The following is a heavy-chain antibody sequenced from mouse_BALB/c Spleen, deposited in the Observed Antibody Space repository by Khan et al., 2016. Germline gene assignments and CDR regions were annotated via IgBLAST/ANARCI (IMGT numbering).Heavy chain of an antibody. J-gene: IGHJ4*01. V-gene: IGHV2-5*01. CDR2: IWRGGST. CDR1: GFSLTSYG. D-gene: IGHD2-1*01. Sequence: QVRLQQSGPGLVQPSQSLSITCTVSGFSLTSYGVHWVRQSPGQGLEWLGVIWRGGSTDYNAAFMSRLSITKDNSKSQVFFKMNSPEADDTAIYYCAKNNGNIYAMDYWGQGTSVTVSS. CDR3: AKNNGNIYAMDY.